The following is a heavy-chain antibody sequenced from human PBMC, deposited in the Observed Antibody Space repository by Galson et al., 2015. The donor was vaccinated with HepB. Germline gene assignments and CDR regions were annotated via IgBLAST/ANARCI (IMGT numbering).Heavy chain of an antibody. CDR3: ARIRGYNSTWYGGVFDY. Sequence: SLRLSCAASGFTFHTYAMSWVRQAPGKGLEWVSVISGSGVTTYYANSVQGRFTISRDNSKDSLYLQMNSLRAEDTAVYYCARIRGYNSTWYGGVFDYWGQGALVTVSS. J-gene: IGHJ4*02. CDR1: GFTFHTYA. D-gene: IGHD6-13*01. V-gene: IGHV3-23*01. CDR2: ISGSGVTT.